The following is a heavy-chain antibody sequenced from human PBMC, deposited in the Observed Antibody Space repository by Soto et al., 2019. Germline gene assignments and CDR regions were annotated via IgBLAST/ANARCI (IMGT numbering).Heavy chain of an antibody. CDR2: ISYDGSNT. V-gene: IGHV3-30*18. CDR1: GFTFSSYG. J-gene: IGHJ4*02. Sequence: QVQLVESGGGVVQPGRSLRLSCAASGFTFSSYGMHWVRQAPGKGLEWVAVISYDGSNTYYADSVKGRFTISRDNSKNTLYLQMNSLRAEDTAVYYCAKDRHYYDSSGYYRLGDYWGQGTLVTVSS. CDR3: AKDRHYYDSSGYYRLGDY. D-gene: IGHD3-22*01.